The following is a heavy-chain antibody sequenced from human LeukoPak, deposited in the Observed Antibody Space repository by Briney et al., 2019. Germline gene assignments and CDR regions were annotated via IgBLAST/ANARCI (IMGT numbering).Heavy chain of an antibody. CDR2: VNYSGST. J-gene: IGHJ4*02. CDR1: GVSLSSGGYY. CDR3: ARRGIYWIDY. Sequence: PSQTLSLTCSVSGVSLSSGGYYWSWIRQLPGKGLEWIGYVNYSGSTYYNPSLKSRVTISVDTSRNQFSLKLSSVTAADSAMYYCARRGIYWIDYWGQGTLVTVSS. V-gene: IGHV4-31*03. D-gene: IGHD3-16*01.